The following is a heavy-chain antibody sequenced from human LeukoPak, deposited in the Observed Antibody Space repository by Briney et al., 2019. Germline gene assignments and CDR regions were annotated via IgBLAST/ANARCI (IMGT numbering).Heavy chain of an antibody. Sequence: SETLSLTCTVSGGSISSSSYYWGWIRQPPGKGLEWIGSIYYSGSTYYNPSLKSRVTISVDTSKNQFSLKLSSVTAADTAVYYCARQPYCTNGVCPPGAFDIWGQGTMVTVSS. CDR2: IYYSGST. D-gene: IGHD2-8*01. V-gene: IGHV4-39*01. CDR1: GGSISSSSYY. J-gene: IGHJ3*02. CDR3: ARQPYCTNGVCPPGAFDI.